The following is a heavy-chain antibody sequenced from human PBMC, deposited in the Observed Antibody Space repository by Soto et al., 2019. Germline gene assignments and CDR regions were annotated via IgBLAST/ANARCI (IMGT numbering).Heavy chain of an antibody. CDR1: GGSISSGGYY. D-gene: IGHD3-22*01. V-gene: IGHV4-31*03. CDR2: IYYSGST. J-gene: IGHJ4*02. Sequence: TMSLTCTVSGGSISSGGYYWSWIRQHPVKGLEWIGYIYYSGSTYYNPSLKSRVTISVDTSKNQFSLKLSSVTAADTAVYYCARDLGYDSSGYSGGFDYWGQGTLVTVSS. CDR3: ARDLGYDSSGYSGGFDY.